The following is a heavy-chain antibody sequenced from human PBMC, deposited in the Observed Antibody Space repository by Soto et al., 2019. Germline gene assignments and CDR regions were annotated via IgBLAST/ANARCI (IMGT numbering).Heavy chain of an antibody. Sequence: QVQLVQSGAEVKKPGSSVKVSCKTSGVSFNNNGIGWVRQAPGHGLEWMGGVSPPFRTSNYARKFQGRISITADASTGTVNMELSSLTSEDTAQYYCARVLYYGSGSYSPYSMDVCGQGTTVTVSS. CDR1: GVSFNNNG. CDR2: VSPPFRTS. CDR3: ARVLYYGSGSYSPYSMDV. D-gene: IGHD3-10*01. V-gene: IGHV1-69*01. J-gene: IGHJ6*01.